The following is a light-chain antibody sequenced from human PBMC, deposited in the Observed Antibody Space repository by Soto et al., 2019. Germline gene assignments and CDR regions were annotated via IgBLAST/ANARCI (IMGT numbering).Light chain of an antibody. CDR3: TSYTTGSTWV. CDR2: EVS. V-gene: IGLV2-14*01. J-gene: IGLJ3*02. CDR1: SSDVGGYNY. Sequence: QSALTQPASVSGSPGQSITISCTGTSSDVGGYNYVSWYQQHPGKAPKLLIYEVSNRPSGVSSRFSGSKSGNTASLTISGLQAEDEADYYCTSYTTGSTWVFGGGTTLTVL.